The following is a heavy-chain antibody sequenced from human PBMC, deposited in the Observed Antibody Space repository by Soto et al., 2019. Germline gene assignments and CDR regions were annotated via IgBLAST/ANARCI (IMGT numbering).Heavy chain of an antibody. J-gene: IGHJ4*02. CDR1: GFDFSDYA. CDR3: AKDRAFGAARVDFDH. V-gene: IGHV3-23*01. D-gene: IGHD6-6*01. CDR2: VSGSGGTT. Sequence: LRLSCAASGFDFSDYAMGWVRQSPGKGLEWVSAVSGSGGTTYSADAVEGRFTISRDNSRNTLYLQMNSLRVEDTAVYYCAKDRAFGAARVDFDHWGQGTRVTVSS.